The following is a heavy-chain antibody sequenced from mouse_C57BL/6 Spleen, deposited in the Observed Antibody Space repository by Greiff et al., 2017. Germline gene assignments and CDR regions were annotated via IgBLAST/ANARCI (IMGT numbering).Heavy chain of an antibody. V-gene: IGHV1-59*01. CDR1: GYTFTSYW. J-gene: IGHJ2*01. CDR2: IDPSDSYT. D-gene: IGHD1-1*01. Sequence: VQLQQPGAELVRPGTSVKLSCKASGYTFTSYWMHWVKQRPGQGLEWIGVIDPSDSYTNYNQKFKGKATLTVDTSSSTAYMQLSSLTSEDSAVYYCASRDYYGSSSYFDYWGQGTTLTVSS. CDR3: ASRDYYGSSSYFDY.